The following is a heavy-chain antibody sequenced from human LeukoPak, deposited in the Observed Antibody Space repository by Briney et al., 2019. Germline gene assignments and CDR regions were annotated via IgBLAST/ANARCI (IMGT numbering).Heavy chain of an antibody. CDR1: GFTFSTYS. CDR2: ISSGSSTI. Sequence: GGSLRLSCAASGFTFSTYSMNWVRQAPGKGLEWVSYISSGSSTIYYADSVKGRFTISRDNARNSLYLQMNSLRAEDTAVYYCASRSMADPWYFDYWGQGTLVTVSS. D-gene: IGHD6-6*01. J-gene: IGHJ4*02. V-gene: IGHV3-48*04. CDR3: ASRSMADPWYFDY.